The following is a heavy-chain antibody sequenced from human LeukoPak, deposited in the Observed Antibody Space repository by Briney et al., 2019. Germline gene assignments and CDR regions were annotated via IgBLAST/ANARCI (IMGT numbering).Heavy chain of an antibody. Sequence: GGSLRLSCAASGFTFSSYGMSWVRQAPGKGLEWVSAISGSGGSTYYADSVKGRLSISRDNSKNTLYLQMNSLRAEDTAVYYCAKDHYGSGSYFVYWGQGTLVTVSS. CDR3: AKDHYGSGSYFVY. J-gene: IGHJ4*02. V-gene: IGHV3-23*01. CDR2: ISGSGGST. CDR1: GFTFSSYG. D-gene: IGHD3-10*01.